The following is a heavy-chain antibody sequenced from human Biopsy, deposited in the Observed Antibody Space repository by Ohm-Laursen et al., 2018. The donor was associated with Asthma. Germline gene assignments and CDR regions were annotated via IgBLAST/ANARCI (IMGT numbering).Heavy chain of an antibody. J-gene: IGHJ4*02. V-gene: IGHV1-46*01. CDR2: INPSGGST. Sequence: SSVKVSCKTSGYTFTSYYMHWVRQAPGQGLEWMGIINPSGGSTSYAQKFQGRVTMTRDTSTSTVYMELSSLRSEDTAVYYCARRGITGTTLDYWGQGTLVTVSS. CDR3: ARRGITGTTLDY. D-gene: IGHD1-7*01. CDR1: GYTFTSYY.